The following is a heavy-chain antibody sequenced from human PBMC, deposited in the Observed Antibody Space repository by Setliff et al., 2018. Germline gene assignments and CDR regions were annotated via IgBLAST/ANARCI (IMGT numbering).Heavy chain of an antibody. CDR1: GGSISSGGYY. J-gene: IGHJ6*03. Sequence: SETLSLTCTVPGGSISSGGYYWSWIRQPAGKGLEWIGHIYVSVTTNYNPSLKSRVTTSVDTSKNQLSLKLTSVSAADTAVYYCARAYYYASGNSHNYYMDVWGKGTAVTVSS. CDR3: ARAYYYASGNSHNYYMDV. CDR2: IYVSVTT. V-gene: IGHV4-61*09. D-gene: IGHD3-10*01.